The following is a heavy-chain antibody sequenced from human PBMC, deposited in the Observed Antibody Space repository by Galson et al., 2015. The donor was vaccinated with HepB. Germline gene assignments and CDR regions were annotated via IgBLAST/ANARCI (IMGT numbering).Heavy chain of an antibody. CDR2: INHSGST. CDR1: GGSFSGYY. CDR3: ARSGREVVAGNGDAFDI. Sequence: ETLSLTCAVYGGSFSGYYWSWIRQPPGKGLEWIGEINHSGSTNYNPSLKSRVTISVDTSKNQFSLKLSSVTAADTAVYYCARSGREVVAGNGDAFDIWGQGTMVTVSS. V-gene: IGHV4-34*01. J-gene: IGHJ3*02. D-gene: IGHD2-15*01.